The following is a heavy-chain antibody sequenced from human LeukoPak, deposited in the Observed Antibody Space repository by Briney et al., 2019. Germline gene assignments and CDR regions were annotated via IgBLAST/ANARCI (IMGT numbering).Heavy chain of an antibody. Sequence: GGSLRLSCVASGFTFSRNAMGWVRQAPGKGLEWVSAIGSDLNAHYADSVRGRFTISRDNSKNTLYLYMSSLRAEDSAIYYCAKDLLRWCFDSWGHGILVTVSS. J-gene: IGHJ4*01. CDR3: AKDLLRWCFDS. D-gene: IGHD2-21*01. CDR1: GFTFSRNA. CDR2: IGSDLNA. V-gene: IGHV3-23*01.